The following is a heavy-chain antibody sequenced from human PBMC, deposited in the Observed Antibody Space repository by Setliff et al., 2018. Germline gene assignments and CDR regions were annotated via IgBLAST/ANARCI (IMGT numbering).Heavy chain of an antibody. J-gene: IGHJ3*02. CDR2: IYPGDSDT. Sequence: GESLKISCKGSGSSFTSYWIGWVRQMPGKGLEWMGIIYPGDSDTRYSPSFQGQVTISADKSISTAYLQWSSLNASDTAMYYCARNADYYDSSGYSVNDAMDIWGQGTMVTVSS. V-gene: IGHV5-51*01. D-gene: IGHD3-22*01. CDR3: ARNADYYDSSGYSVNDAMDI. CDR1: GSSFTSYW.